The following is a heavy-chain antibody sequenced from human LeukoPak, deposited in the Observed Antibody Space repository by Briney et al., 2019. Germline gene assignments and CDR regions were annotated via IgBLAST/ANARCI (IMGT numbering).Heavy chain of an antibody. CDR1: GFTLSSYA. CDR3: AKAQWEVMIVVVITPYYFDY. V-gene: IGHV3-23*01. CDR2: ISGSGGST. J-gene: IGHJ4*02. Sequence: GGSLRLSCAASGFTLSSYAMSWVRQAPGKGLEWVSAISGSGGSTYYADSVKGRFTISRDNSKNTLYLQMNSLRAEDTAVYYCAKAQWEVMIVVVITPYYFDYWGQGTLVIVSS. D-gene: IGHD3-22*01.